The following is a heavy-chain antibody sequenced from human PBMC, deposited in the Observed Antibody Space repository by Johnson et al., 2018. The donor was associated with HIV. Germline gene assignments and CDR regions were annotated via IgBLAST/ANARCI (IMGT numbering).Heavy chain of an antibody. CDR2: ISGSGTTT. D-gene: IGHD3-10*01. Sequence: VQLVESGGGLVQPGGSLRLSCAASGFTFSNYCMSWVRQAPGKGLQWVSAISGSGTTTHYADSVKGRFTLSRDNSKSTRYLQMNSLGAEDTAVYYCARDSGIRCDGFDIWGQGTMVTVSS. CDR1: GFTFSNYC. J-gene: IGHJ3*02. V-gene: IGHV3-23*04. CDR3: ARDSGIRCDGFDI.